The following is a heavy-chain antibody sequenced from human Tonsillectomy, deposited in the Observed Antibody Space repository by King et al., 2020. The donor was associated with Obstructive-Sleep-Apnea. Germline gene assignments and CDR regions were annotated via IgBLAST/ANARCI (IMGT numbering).Heavy chain of an antibody. V-gene: IGHV1-2*04. Sequence: VQLVESGAEVKKPGASVKVSCKASGYTFTGYYLHWVRQAPGQGLEWMGWITPNSGASNYAQKFQGWVTMTRDTSISTAYMELSRLRSDDTAVYYCARGPMSGAYNWNYREDETYYYAMDVWGQGTTVTVSS. CDR1: GYTFTGYY. CDR3: ARGPMSGAYNWNYREDETYYYAMDV. CDR2: ITPNSGAS. J-gene: IGHJ6*02. D-gene: IGHD1-7*01.